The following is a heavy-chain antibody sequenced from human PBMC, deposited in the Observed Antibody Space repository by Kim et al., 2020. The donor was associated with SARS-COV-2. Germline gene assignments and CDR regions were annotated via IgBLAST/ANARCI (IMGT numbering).Heavy chain of an antibody. J-gene: IGHJ3*02. CDR1: GFTFSSYS. D-gene: IGHD1-26*01. CDR2: ISSSSSTI. V-gene: IGHV3-48*04. CDR3: ARKDIVGATSRLDDAFDI. Sequence: GGSLRLSCAASGFTFSSYSMNWVRQAPGKGLEWVSYISSSSSTIYYADSVKGRFTISRDNAKNSLYLQMNSLRAEDTAVYYCARKDIVGATSRLDDAFDIWGQGTMVTVSS.